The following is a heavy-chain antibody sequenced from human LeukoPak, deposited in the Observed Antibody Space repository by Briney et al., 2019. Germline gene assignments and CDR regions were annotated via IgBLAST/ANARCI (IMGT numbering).Heavy chain of an antibody. D-gene: IGHD2-2*01. CDR3: AKDLSSVVVVPAAIESPLDY. CDR2: IRYDGSNK. Sequence: GGSLRLSCAASGFTFSSYGMHWVRQAPGKGLEWVAFIRYDGSNKYYADSVKGRFTISRDNSKNTLYLQMNSLRAEDTAVYYCAKDLSSVVVVPAAIESPLDYWGQGTLVTVSS. V-gene: IGHV3-30*02. J-gene: IGHJ4*02. CDR1: GFTFSSYG.